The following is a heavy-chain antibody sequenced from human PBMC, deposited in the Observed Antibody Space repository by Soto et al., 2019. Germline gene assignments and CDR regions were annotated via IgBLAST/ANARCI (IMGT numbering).Heavy chain of an antibody. Sequence: QVQLQESGPGLVKPSQTLSLTCTVSGGSISSGDYYWSWIRQPPGKGLEWIGYIYYSWSTYYNPSLKSRASIPVDTSKNQFSLRLSFVTVADTPVYYCARAVYCRSAGCSNWFDPWGQGTLVTVSS. CDR3: ARAVYCRSAGCSNWFDP. D-gene: IGHD2-2*01. CDR2: IYYSWST. J-gene: IGHJ5*02. CDR1: GGSISSGDYY. V-gene: IGHV4-30-4*01.